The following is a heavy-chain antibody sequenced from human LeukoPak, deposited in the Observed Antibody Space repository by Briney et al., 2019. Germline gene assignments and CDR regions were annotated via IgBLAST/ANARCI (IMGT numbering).Heavy chain of an antibody. D-gene: IGHD5-18*01. V-gene: IGHV5-51*01. CDR2: IYPGDSDT. CDR3: ARQTPVDTAMVTSMDY. J-gene: IGHJ4*02. CDR1: GYSFTSCW. Sequence: GESLKISCKGSGYSFTSCWIGWVRQMPGKGLEWMGIIYPGDSDTRYSPSFQGQVTISADKSISTAYLQWSSLKASDTAMYYCARQTPVDTAMVTSMDYWGQGTLVTVSS.